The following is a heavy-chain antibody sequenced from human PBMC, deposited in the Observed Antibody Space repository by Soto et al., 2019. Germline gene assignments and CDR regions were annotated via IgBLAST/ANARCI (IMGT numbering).Heavy chain of an antibody. J-gene: IGHJ4*02. Sequence: QVLLQESGPRLMKPSQDLTLTCTVSGLTISSASYYWSWIRQRPGKGLEWVGNIYYNGSTYYSPSLKSRLTLWLDTSMNQFSLRLTSVTAADTAVYYSARYLTSGSWTKFDYWGQGTLVTVSS. CDR3: ARYLTSGSWTKFDY. D-gene: IGHD6-13*01. CDR1: GLTISSASYY. V-gene: IGHV4-31*03. CDR2: IYYNGST.